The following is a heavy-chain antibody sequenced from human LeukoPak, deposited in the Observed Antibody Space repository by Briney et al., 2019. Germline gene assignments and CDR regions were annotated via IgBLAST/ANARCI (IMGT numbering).Heavy chain of an antibody. CDR1: GGSFSGYY. V-gene: IGHV4-34*01. CDR2: INHSGST. CDR3: ARRGIAARNVRHWFDP. Sequence: PSETLSLTCAVYGGSFSGYYWSWIRQPPGKGLEWIGEINHSGSTNYNPSLKSRVTIPVDTSKNQFSLKLSSVTAADTAVYYCARRGIAARNVRHWFDPWGQGTLVTVSS. D-gene: IGHD6-6*01. J-gene: IGHJ5*02.